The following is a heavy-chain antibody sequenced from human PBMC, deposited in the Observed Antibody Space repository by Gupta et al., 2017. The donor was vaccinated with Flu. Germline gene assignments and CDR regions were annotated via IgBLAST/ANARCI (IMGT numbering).Heavy chain of an antibody. CDR2: IWYDGSNK. D-gene: IGHD2-2*01. J-gene: IGHJ6*02. CDR3: AREIGYCSSTSCSPDYYYYYGMDV. Sequence: QVQLVESGGGVVQPGRSLRLSCAASGFTFSSYGMHWVRQAPGKGLEWVAVIWYDGSNKYYADSVKGRFTISRDNSKNTLYLQMNSLRAEDTAVYYCAREIGYCSSTSCSPDYYYYYGMDVWGQGTTVTVSS. V-gene: IGHV3-33*01. CDR1: GFTFSSYG.